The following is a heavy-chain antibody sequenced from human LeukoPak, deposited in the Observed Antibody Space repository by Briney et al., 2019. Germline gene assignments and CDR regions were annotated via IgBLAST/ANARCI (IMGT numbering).Heavy chain of an antibody. Sequence: PGGSLRLSCAASGFTFSSYSMNWVRQAPGKGLEWVSSISSSSSYIYYADSVKGRFTISRDNAKNSLYLQMNSLRAEDTAVYYCARDRSGPGGFDPWGQGTLVTVSS. J-gene: IGHJ5*02. D-gene: IGHD6-19*01. CDR2: ISSSSSYI. V-gene: IGHV3-21*01. CDR1: GFTFSSYS. CDR3: ARDRSGPGGFDP.